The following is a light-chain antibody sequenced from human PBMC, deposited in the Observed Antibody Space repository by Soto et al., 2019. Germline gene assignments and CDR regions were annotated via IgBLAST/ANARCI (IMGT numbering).Light chain of an antibody. J-gene: IGKJ5*01. V-gene: IGKV1-27*01. CDR3: XKYSSVIT. CDR2: AAS. CDR1: QGISNF. Sequence: DIQMTQSPSSLSASVGDRVTITCRASQGISNFLAWYQQKPGKVPKLLISAASTLQSGVPSRFSGSGSGTXXTXXXXSLQXEDXXXXXXXKYSSVITFGQGTRLEI.